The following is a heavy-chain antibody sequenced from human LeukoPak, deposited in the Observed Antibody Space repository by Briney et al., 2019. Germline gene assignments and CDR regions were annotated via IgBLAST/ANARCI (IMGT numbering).Heavy chain of an antibody. CDR3: ARPGTSVSGAGWFDP. D-gene: IGHD6-19*01. J-gene: IGHJ5*02. CDR2: FDPEDGET. CDR1: GYTLTELS. V-gene: IGHV1-24*01. Sequence: GASVKVSCKVSGYTLTELSMHWVRQAPGKGLEWTGGFDPEDGETIYAQKFQGRVTMTEDTSTDTAYMELSSLRSEDTAVYYCARPGTSVSGAGWFDPWGQGTLVIVSS.